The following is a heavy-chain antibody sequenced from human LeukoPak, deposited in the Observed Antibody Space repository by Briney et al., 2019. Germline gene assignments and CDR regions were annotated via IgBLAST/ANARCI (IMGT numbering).Heavy chain of an antibody. D-gene: IGHD5-18*01. CDR2: IMPTLGIT. CDR3: AMGHTDSIHY. Sequence: ASVKVSCKPSGDSFNRFAVNWVRQAPGQGLEWMGRIMPTLGITNYAKEFQARVTITADISPSAAYMELKSLTSLDTAVYYCAMGHTDSIHYWGQGTHVTVSS. CDR1: GDSFNRFA. J-gene: IGHJ4*02. V-gene: IGHV1-69*04.